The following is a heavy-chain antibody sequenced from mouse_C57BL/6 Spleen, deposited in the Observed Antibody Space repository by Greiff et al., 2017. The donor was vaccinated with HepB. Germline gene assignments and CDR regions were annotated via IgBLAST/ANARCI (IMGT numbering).Heavy chain of an antibody. J-gene: IGHJ4*01. CDR1: GYSITSGYY. Sequence: EVQLQQSGPGLVKPSQSLSLTCSVTGYSITSGYYWNWIRQFPGNKLEWMGYISYDGSNNYNPSLKNRISITRDTSKNQFFLKLNSVTTEDTATYYCARGGGYYGSSFYYAMDYWGQGTSVTVSS. CDR2: ISYDGSN. V-gene: IGHV3-6*01. D-gene: IGHD1-1*01. CDR3: ARGGGYYGSSFYYAMDY.